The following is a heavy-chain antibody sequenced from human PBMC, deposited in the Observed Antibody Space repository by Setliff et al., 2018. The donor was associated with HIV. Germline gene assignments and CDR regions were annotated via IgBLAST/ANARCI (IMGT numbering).Heavy chain of an antibody. J-gene: IGHJ5*01. CDR1: GGSFSGYS. Sequence: SETLSLTCAVYGGSFSGYSWNWIRQSPGKGLEWIGEINFSGGTNYNPSLKSRVTISVDTSKNQFSLRLHSVTAADTAVYYCARHVWSDDFLVPGWFDSWSQGTLVTVSS. D-gene: IGHD3-3*01. V-gene: IGHV4-34*01. CDR2: INFSGGT. CDR3: ARHVWSDDFLVPGWFDS.